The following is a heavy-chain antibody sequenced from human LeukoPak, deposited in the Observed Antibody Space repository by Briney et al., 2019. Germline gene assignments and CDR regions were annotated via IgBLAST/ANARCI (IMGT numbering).Heavy chain of an antibody. CDR2: ISGHGSST. V-gene: IGHV3-23*01. J-gene: IGHJ6*02. CDR1: GFTFSTYA. CDR3: VKGMASGWGYYYYGMDV. D-gene: IGHD6-19*01. Sequence: PGGSLRLSCAASGFTFSTYAMGWVRQAPGKGLEWVSAISGHGSSTYYADSVKGRFTVSRDNSKNTLYLQMNSLRVEDTAVYYCVKGMASGWGYYYYGMDVWGQGTTVTVSS.